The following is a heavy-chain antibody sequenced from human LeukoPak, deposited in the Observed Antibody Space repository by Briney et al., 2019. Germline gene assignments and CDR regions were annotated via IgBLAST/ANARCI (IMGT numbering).Heavy chain of an antibody. Sequence: SETLSLTCTVSGASISSSSYYWGWIRQPPGKGLEWIGEINHSGSTNYNPSLKSRVTISVDTSKNQFSLKLSSVTAADTAVYYCARGRYYCSSTSCYGPYFDYWGQGTLVTVSS. CDR3: ARGRYYCSSTSCYGPYFDY. J-gene: IGHJ4*02. D-gene: IGHD2-2*01. CDR1: GASISSSSYY. CDR2: INHSGST. V-gene: IGHV4-39*07.